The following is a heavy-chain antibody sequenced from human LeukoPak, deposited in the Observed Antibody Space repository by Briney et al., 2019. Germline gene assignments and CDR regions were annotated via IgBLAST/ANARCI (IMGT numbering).Heavy chain of an antibody. V-gene: IGHV3-21*01. CDR3: ARDKGYYYYGMDV. CDR2: ISSSSSYI. J-gene: IGHJ6*02. Sequence: GGSLRLSCVASGFTFSSYSMNWVRQAPGKGLEWVSSISSSSSYIYYADSVKGRFTISRDNAKNSLYLQMNSLRAEDTAVYYCARDKGYYYYGMDVWGQGTTVTVSS. CDR1: GFTFSSYS.